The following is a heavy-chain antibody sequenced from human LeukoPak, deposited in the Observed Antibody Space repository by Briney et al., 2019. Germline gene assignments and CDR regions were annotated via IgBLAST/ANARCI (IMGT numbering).Heavy chain of an antibody. V-gene: IGHV3-23*01. CDR2: IYGSGGAS. CDR3: AKDLRKDGIWDIDY. CDR1: EFTFSTYT. Sequence: GGSLRLSCAASEFTFSTYTMNWVRQAPGKGLEWVSGIYGSGGASFYADSVKGRFTISRDNSQNTVFLQMDSLRDEDTALYYCAKDLRKDGIWDIDYWGQGTLVTVSS. J-gene: IGHJ4*02. D-gene: IGHD1-14*01.